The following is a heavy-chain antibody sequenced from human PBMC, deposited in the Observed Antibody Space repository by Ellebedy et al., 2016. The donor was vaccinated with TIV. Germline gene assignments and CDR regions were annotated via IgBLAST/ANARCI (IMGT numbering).Heavy chain of an antibody. V-gene: IGHV4-59*08. D-gene: IGHD3-22*01. Sequence: MPGGSLRLSCSVSGGAISGYYWSWIRQAPGKGLAWIGSIYNSGSTNYNPSLKSRVTISVDTSKNQFSLKLSSVTAADTAVYYCARQSYYYDSSGYYYVIDYWGQGTLVTVSS. CDR2: IYNSGST. J-gene: IGHJ4*02. CDR1: GGAISGYY. CDR3: ARQSYYYDSSGYYYVIDY.